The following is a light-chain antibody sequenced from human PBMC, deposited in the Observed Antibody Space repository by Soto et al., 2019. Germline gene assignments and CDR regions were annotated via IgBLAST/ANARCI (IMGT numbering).Light chain of an antibody. CDR3: QQLNVNLL. J-gene: IGKJ2*01. CDR1: QDIASY. V-gene: IGKV1-9*01. CDR2: AAS. Sequence: IQLTQSPSSLSASIGDRVTITCRASQDIASYLAWYQQKPGNAPKLLIYAASPLHSGVPSRFSGSGSGTDFTLTISSLQPEDFVTYYCQQLNVNLLFGQGTKLEIK.